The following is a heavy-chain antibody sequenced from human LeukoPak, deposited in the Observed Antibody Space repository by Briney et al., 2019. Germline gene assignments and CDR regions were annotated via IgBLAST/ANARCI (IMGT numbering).Heavy chain of an antibody. D-gene: IGHD3-9*01. V-gene: IGHV2-5*01. CDR3: AHIRSLRYIDYKLTEWFDP. Sequence: KESGPTLVKPTQTLTLTCTFSGFSLSTSGVGVGWIRQPPGKALEWLALIYWNDDKRYSPSLKSRLTITKDTSKNQVVLTMTNMDPVDTATYYCAHIRSLRYIDYKLTEWFDPWGQGTLVTVSS. CDR2: IYWNDDK. J-gene: IGHJ5*02. CDR1: GFSLSTSGVG.